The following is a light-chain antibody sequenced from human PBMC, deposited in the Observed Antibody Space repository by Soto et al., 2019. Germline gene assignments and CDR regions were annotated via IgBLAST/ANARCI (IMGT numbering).Light chain of an antibody. CDR3: SAFTTSSTLV. Sequence: QSVLTQPASVSGSPGQSITISCTGTSSDVGAYNFVSWYQQHPGKAPKLIIYEVSNRPSGVSIRFSGSKSGNTASLIISGLQSEDEADYYCSAFTTSSTLVFGGGTKVTVL. J-gene: IGLJ3*02. V-gene: IGLV2-14*01. CDR2: EVS. CDR1: SSDVGAYNF.